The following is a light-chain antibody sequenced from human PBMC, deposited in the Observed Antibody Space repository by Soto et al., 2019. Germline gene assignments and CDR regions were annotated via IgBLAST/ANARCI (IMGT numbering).Light chain of an antibody. Sequence: AIRMTQSPSSLSASTGDTVTITCRASQDIGSLLAWYQQKPGKAPKVLINGASNLEGGVPSRFSGSGSGTDFTLTISYLQSEDFATYYCQHFHSYPITFGQGTRLDMK. CDR2: GAS. CDR1: QDIGSL. J-gene: IGKJ5*01. CDR3: QHFHSYPIT. V-gene: IGKV1-8*01.